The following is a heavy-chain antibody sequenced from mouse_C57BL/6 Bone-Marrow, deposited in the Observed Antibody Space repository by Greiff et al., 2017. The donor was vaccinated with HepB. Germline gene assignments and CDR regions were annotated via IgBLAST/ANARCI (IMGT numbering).Heavy chain of an antibody. Sequence: QVQLKQPGAELVKPGASVKMSCKASGYTFTSYWITWVKQRPGQGLEWIGDIYPGSGSTNYNEKFKSKATLTVDTSSSTAYMQLSSLTSEDSAVYYCARRGRWYPYFDYWGQGTTLTVSS. J-gene: IGHJ2*01. CDR1: GYTFTSYW. D-gene: IGHD1-1*02. CDR3: ARRGRWYPYFDY. V-gene: IGHV1-55*01. CDR2: IYPGSGST.